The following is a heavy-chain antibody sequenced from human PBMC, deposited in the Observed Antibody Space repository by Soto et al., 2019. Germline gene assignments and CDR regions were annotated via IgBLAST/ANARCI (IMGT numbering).Heavy chain of an antibody. D-gene: IGHD1-26*01. CDR1: GFTFSSYW. CDR2: IWSDGSKK. J-gene: IGHJ3*02. V-gene: IGHV3-33*08. Sequence: GGSLRLSCAASGFTFSSYWMSWVRQAPGKGLEWVAVIWSDGSKKYYADSVKGRFTISRDNSKNTLYLQMSSLRVEDTAVYYCASDLTLGATAFDIWGQGTMVTVSS. CDR3: ASDLTLGATAFDI.